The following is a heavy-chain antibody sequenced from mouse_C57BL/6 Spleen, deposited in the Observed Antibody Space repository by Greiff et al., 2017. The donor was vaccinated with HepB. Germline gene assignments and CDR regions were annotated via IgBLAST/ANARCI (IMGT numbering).Heavy chain of an antibody. CDR3: ARRPGSSYDY. CDR2: IDPSDSYT. J-gene: IGHJ2*01. Sequence: VKLQQPGAELVMPGASVKLSCKASGYTFTSYWMHWVKQRPGQGLEWIGEIDPSDSYTNYNQKFKGKSTLTVDKSSSTAYMQLSSLTSEDSAVYYGARRPGSSYDYWGQGTTLTVSS. D-gene: IGHD1-1*01. V-gene: IGHV1-69*01. CDR1: GYTFTSYW.